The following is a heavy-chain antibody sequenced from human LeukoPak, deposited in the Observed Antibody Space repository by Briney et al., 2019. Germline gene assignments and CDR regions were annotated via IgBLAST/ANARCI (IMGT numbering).Heavy chain of an antibody. CDR1: GGSFSGYY. J-gene: IGHJ3*02. D-gene: IGHD6-19*01. V-gene: IGHV4-34*01. Sequence: SETLSLTCAVYGGSFSGYYWSWIRQPPGKGLEWIGEINHSGSTNYNPSLKSRATISVDTSKNQFSLKLSSVTAADTAVYYCARRLKKQWLVRGDAFNIWGQGTMVTVSS. CDR2: INHSGST. CDR3: ARRLKKQWLVRGDAFNI.